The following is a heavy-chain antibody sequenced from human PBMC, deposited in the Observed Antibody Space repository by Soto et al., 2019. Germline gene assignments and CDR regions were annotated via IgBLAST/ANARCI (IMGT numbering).Heavy chain of an antibody. CDR3: ARIMFCINDICSSLYGMDV. D-gene: IGHD2-8*01. CDR1: GYSISSGYH. V-gene: IGHV4-38-2*01. CDR2: IHHSGTT. J-gene: IGHJ6*02. Sequence: KPSENLSLTCAVSGYSISSGYHWGWIRQPPGKGLEWIGSIHHSGTTYYKPSLKSRVALSVDTSKNHFSLKLTSVTAADTAVYYCARIMFCINDICSSLYGMDVWGQGTTVTVSS.